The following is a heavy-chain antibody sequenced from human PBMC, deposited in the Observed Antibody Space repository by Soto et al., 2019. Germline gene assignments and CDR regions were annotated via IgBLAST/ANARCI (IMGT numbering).Heavy chain of an antibody. CDR2: ISGSGGST. V-gene: IGHV3-23*01. J-gene: IGHJ5*02. Sequence: GGSLSLSCAASGFTFSSYAMSWVRQAPGKGLEWVSVISGSGGSTYYADSVKGRFTISRDNSKNTLYLQMNSLRAEDTAVYYCTRDRHYYDSSGYIWWFDPWGQGTLVTVSS. CDR3: TRDRHYYDSSGYIWWFDP. CDR1: GFTFSSYA. D-gene: IGHD3-22*01.